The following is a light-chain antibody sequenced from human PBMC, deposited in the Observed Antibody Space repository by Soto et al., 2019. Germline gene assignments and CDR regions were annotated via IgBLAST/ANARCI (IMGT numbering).Light chain of an antibody. V-gene: IGKV3-15*01. Sequence: IVLRHSRSTLAVSPGDRGTRSCRASQSIDINLAWYQQRAGQAPRLLVYGASTKATDMPGRFSGRGSGTELTLTITNLQSADFAVYYCNKYRNCNRKFGQGT. CDR1: QSIDIN. CDR2: GAS. J-gene: IGKJ1*01. CDR3: NKYRNCNRK.